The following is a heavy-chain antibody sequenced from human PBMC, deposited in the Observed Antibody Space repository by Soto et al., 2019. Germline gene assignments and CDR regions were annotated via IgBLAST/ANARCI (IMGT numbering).Heavy chain of an antibody. CDR2: INVYSGNT. V-gene: IGHV1-18*01. D-gene: IGHD3-16*01. J-gene: IGHJ6*02. CDR1: GYPFVSYG. CDR3: ARIKASSMDF. Sequence: QVHLVQPGGEVKKPGASVKVSCNTSGYPFVSYGISWVRQAPGQGLEWMGWINVYSGNTDYAQKFRDRITVTTDTSTSTAYMELRGLRTDDTGVYYCARIKASSMDFWGQGTTVTVSS.